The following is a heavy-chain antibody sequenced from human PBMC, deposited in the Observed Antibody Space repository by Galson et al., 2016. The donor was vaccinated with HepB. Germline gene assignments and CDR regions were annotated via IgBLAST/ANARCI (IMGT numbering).Heavy chain of an antibody. CDR1: GYKFTNYW. Sequence: QSGAEVKKAGESLRISCKGSGYKFTNYWIAWVRQMPGKGLEWMGIIYPDDSDTKYGPAFQGQVTISADKSTTTAFLHWRNLKASDTAKYFCARSQSSSWYFQGVYWGQGTLVTVYS. J-gene: IGHJ4*02. CDR2: IYPDDSDT. V-gene: IGHV5-51*01. D-gene: IGHD6-13*01. CDR3: ARSQSSSWYFQGVY.